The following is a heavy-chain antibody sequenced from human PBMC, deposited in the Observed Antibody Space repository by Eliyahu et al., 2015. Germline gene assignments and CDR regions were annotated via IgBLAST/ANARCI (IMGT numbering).Heavy chain of an antibody. CDR3: AHGRTAGYYKGDAFDI. J-gene: IGHJ3*02. Sequence: QLQLQESGPGLVKPSETLSLTCNVSGDSISXTNYYWGWIRQAPGKGLEWIGSFHYSGSTYFNASLQSRVTMSTDTSMKQFSLRLSSVTAADTAVYYCAHGRTAGYYKGDAFDIWGQGTVVTVSS. V-gene: IGHV4-39*01. CDR1: GDSISXTNYY. D-gene: IGHD3-9*01. CDR2: FHYSGST.